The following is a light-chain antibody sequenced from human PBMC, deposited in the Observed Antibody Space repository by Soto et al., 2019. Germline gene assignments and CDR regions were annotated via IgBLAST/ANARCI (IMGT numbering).Light chain of an antibody. CDR1: QSVSSN. Sequence: EIVMTQSPATLSVSPGERATLSCRASQSVSSNLAWYKQKPGQAPRLLIYGVSIRATSIPARFSSSESGTGFNLTITSLLCEDLAVYYCEQYNSWPPLTFGGGIKVEIK. V-gene: IGKV3-15*01. CDR2: GVS. J-gene: IGKJ4*01. CDR3: EQYNSWPPLT.